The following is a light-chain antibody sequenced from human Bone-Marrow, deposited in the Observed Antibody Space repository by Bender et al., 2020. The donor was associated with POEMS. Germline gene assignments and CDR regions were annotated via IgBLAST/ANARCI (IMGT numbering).Light chain of an antibody. J-gene: IGLJ3*02. Sequence: QAVVTQEPSLTVSPGGTVTLTCGSSTGAVTSDHYPYWFQQKPGQAPRALIYDTSNKHSWTPARFSGSLLGGEAALALSGAQPEDEAAYYCLLSYRGARVFGGGPKLTVL. CDR1: TGAVTSDHY. V-gene: IGLV7-46*01. CDR3: LLSYRGARV. CDR2: DTS.